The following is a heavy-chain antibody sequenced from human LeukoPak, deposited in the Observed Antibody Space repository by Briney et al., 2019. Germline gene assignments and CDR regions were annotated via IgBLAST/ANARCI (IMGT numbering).Heavy chain of an antibody. D-gene: IGHD6-6*01. CDR3: ARVRSSSTHDAFDI. J-gene: IGHJ3*02. Sequence: GGSLRLSCAASGFTFSSYSMNWVRQAPGKGLEWVSSISSSSSYIYYADSVKGRFTISRDNAKNSLYLQMNSLRAEDTAVYYCARVRSSSTHDAFDIWGQGAMVTVSS. CDR1: GFTFSSYS. CDR2: ISSSSSYI. V-gene: IGHV3-21*01.